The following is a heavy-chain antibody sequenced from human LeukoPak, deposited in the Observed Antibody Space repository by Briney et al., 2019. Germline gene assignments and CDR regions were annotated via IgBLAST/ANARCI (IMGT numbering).Heavy chain of an antibody. Sequence: ASVKVSCKAFGSTFTSYAMHWVRQAPGKRLEWMGWINAGNGNTKYSQKFQGRVTITRDTSASTAYMELSSLRSEDTAVYYCARDRSIVVVPAHYGMDVWGQGTTVTVSS. CDR3: ARDRSIVVVPAHYGMDV. CDR2: INAGNGNT. D-gene: IGHD2-2*01. J-gene: IGHJ6*02. V-gene: IGHV1-3*01. CDR1: GSTFTSYA.